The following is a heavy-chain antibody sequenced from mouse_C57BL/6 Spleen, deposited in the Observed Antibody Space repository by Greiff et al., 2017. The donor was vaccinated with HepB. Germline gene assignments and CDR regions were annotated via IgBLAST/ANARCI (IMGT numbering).Heavy chain of an antibody. CDR1: GYTFTSYW. D-gene: IGHD1-1*01. Sequence: QVQLQQSGAELAKPGASVKLSCKASGYTFTSYWMHWVKQRPGQGLEWIGYINPSSGYTKYNQKFKDKATLTADKSSSTAYMQLSSLTYEDSAVYYCARYTTVVANYFDYWGQGTTLTVSS. CDR2: INPSSGYT. V-gene: IGHV1-7*01. CDR3: ARYTTVVANYFDY. J-gene: IGHJ2*01.